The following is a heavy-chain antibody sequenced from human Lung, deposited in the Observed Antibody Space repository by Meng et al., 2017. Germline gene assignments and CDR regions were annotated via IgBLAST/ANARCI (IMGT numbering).Heavy chain of an antibody. CDR1: GGSISSGNW. V-gene: IGHV4-4*02. Sequence: VPLKESGPRLVKPSQTLSLTCAVSGGSISSGNWWSWVRQPPGKGLEWIGEISHSGNTNYSPSFRGRVTMSVGRSRDQFSLELNSVTAADTAVYFCARNGAYCLHSWGQGTLVTVSS. CDR3: ARNGAYCLHS. J-gene: IGHJ4*02. CDR2: ISHSGNT. D-gene: IGHD4-17*01.